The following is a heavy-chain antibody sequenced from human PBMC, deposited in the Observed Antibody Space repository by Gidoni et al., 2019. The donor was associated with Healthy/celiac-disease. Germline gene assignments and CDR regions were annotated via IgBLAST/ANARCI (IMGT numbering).Heavy chain of an antibody. CDR2: IIPILGIA. CDR3: ASNSATGSLRRFDP. CDR1: AATSRSYT. Sequence: QVQLVQSGAEVKTPGSSVKLSCKASAATSRSYTISWVRQAPGQGLEWMGRIIPILGIANYAQKCQGRGTITADKSTSTAYMELSSLRSEDTAVYYCASNSATGSLRRFDPWGQGTLVTVSS. J-gene: IGHJ5*02. D-gene: IGHD1-26*01. V-gene: IGHV1-69*02.